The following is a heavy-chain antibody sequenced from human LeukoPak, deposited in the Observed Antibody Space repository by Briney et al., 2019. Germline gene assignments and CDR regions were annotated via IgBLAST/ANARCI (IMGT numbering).Heavy chain of an antibody. V-gene: IGHV4-39*01. CDR2: FFSTGRT. J-gene: IGHJ4*02. D-gene: IGHD1-14*01. CDR1: GGSVCSSNHH. Sequence: SETLSLTCNVSGGSVCSSNHHWAWIRQSPGMGLEWVGTFFSTGRTSQNPDPSLKGRVTLSVDTPRNQFSLQLRSLTAADTAIFYCASIPGSSPSWYHLDNWGQGTLVTVSS. CDR3: ASIPGSSPSWYHLDN.